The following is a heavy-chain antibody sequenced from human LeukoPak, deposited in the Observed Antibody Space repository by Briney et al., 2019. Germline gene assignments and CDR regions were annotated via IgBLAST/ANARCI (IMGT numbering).Heavy chain of an antibody. Sequence: GGSLEISCHSSGSHFAGYGSAGAGRLPGKGLEGMGVNYPGDSDTRYSPSFEGRVTISVDMSISAAYLRWSSLTASDTAIYYCVRRSYCAGGSCYSLDYWGQGTLVTVSS. D-gene: IGHD2-15*01. CDR3: VRRSYCAGGSCYSLDY. V-gene: IGHV5-51*01. CDR1: GSHFAGYG. J-gene: IGHJ4*02. CDR2: NYPGDSDT.